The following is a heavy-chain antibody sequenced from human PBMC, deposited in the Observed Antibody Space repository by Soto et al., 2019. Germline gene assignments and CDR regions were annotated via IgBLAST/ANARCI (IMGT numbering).Heavy chain of an antibody. Sequence: QVQLVESGGGVVQPGRSLRLSCAASGFTFSSYGMHWVRQAPGKGLEWVAVIWYDGSNKYYADSVKGRFTISRDNSKNTLYLKMNSLRAEDTAVYYCARDAGQLGGVIDYWGQGTLVTVSS. V-gene: IGHV3-33*01. J-gene: IGHJ4*02. CDR1: GFTFSSYG. CDR2: IWYDGSNK. D-gene: IGHD3-3*01. CDR3: ARDAGQLGGVIDY.